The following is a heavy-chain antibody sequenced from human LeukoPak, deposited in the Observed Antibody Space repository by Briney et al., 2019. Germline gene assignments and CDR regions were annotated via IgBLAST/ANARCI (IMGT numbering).Heavy chain of an antibody. V-gene: IGHV3-7*01. Sequence: GGSLRLSCAASGFTFSSYWMSWVRQAPGKGLECVANIKQDGSDKYYVDSVKGRFTISRDNAKNSLYLQMNSLRAEDTAVYYCARAGSYSRNWYFDLWGRGTLVTVSS. CDR2: IKQDGSDK. CDR3: ARAGSYSRNWYFDL. CDR1: GFTFSSYW. D-gene: IGHD1-26*01. J-gene: IGHJ2*01.